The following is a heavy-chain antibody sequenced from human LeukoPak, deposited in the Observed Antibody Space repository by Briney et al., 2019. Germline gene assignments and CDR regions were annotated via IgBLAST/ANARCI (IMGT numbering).Heavy chain of an antibody. V-gene: IGHV3-74*01. Sequence: SGGSLRLSCAASGFTFSNYWMHWVRQAPGKGLVWVSRINSDGSSTTSADSVKGRFTISRDNAKNTLHLQMNSLRAEDTAVYYCAKGGATVIDYWGQGTLVTVSS. CDR3: AKGGATVIDY. CDR1: GFTFSNYW. CDR2: INSDGSST. J-gene: IGHJ4*02. D-gene: IGHD4-17*01.